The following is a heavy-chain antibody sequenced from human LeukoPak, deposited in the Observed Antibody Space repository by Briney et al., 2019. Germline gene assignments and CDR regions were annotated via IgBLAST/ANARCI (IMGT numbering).Heavy chain of an antibody. D-gene: IGHD4-11*01. Sequence: ASVKVSCKASGYTFTSYYMHWVRQAPGQGLEWMGIINPSGGSTSYVQKFQGRVTMTRDTSTSTVYMELSSLRSEDTAVYYCARERLQGNWFDPWGQGTLVTVSS. CDR1: GYTFTSYY. CDR3: ARERLQGNWFDP. V-gene: IGHV1-46*01. CDR2: INPSGGST. J-gene: IGHJ5*02.